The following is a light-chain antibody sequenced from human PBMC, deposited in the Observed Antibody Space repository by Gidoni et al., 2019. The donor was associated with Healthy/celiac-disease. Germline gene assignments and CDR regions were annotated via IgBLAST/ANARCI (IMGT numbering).Light chain of an antibody. CDR1: QGIRID. Sequence: DIQMTQSPSSLSASVGDRVTITCRASQGIRIDLGWYQQKPGKAPKRLIYAASSLQSGVPSRFSGSGSGTEFTLTISSQQPEDFATYYCLQHNSYPLTFGPGTKVDIK. J-gene: IGKJ3*01. CDR3: LQHNSYPLT. CDR2: AAS. V-gene: IGKV1-17*01.